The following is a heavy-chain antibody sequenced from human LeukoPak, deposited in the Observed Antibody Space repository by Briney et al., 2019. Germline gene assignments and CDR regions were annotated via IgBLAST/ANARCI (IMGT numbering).Heavy chain of an antibody. CDR1: GGSISSRPHY. Sequence: SETLSLTCTVSGGSISSRPHYWGWVRQPPGKGLEWIGSISYSGSTYYNASLKSRVTISVDTSKNHFSLRLSSVTAADTAVYYCATLEIGDYYFDYWGQGTLVTVSS. CDR2: ISYSGST. V-gene: IGHV4-39*01. J-gene: IGHJ4*02. D-gene: IGHD3-16*01. CDR3: ATLEIGDYYFDY.